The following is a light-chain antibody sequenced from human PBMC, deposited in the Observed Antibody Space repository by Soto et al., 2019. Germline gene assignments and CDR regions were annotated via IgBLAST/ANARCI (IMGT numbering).Light chain of an antibody. CDR2: DAS. J-gene: IGKJ2*01. CDR3: QQRSSWPPYT. V-gene: IGKV3-11*01. Sequence: EIVLTPSPATLSLSPGERATLSCRASQSVSSYLAWYQQKPGQAPRLLIYDASNRATGIPARFSGSGSGTDFTLTISSLEPEDFAVYYCQQRSSWPPYTFGPGTRLQIK. CDR1: QSVSSY.